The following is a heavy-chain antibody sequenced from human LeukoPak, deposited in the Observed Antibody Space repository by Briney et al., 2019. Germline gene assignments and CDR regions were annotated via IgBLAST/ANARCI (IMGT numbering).Heavy chain of an antibody. CDR1: GGSISSGTYY. CDR3: ARLNWFDP. J-gene: IGHJ5*02. Sequence: SETLSLTCTDSGGSISSGTYYWSWIRQPAGKGLEWIGRFYTSGSTNYNPSLKSRVTISVDTSKNQFSLKLSSVTAADTAVYYCARLNWFDPWGQGTLVTVSS. CDR2: FYTSGST. V-gene: IGHV4-61*02.